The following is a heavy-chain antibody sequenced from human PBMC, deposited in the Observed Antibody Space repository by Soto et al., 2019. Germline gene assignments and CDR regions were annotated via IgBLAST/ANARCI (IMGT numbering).Heavy chain of an antibody. V-gene: IGHV3-23*01. D-gene: IGHD2-15*01. CDR1: VFTFVIYA. Sequence: GWSLGLSCASSVFTFVIYAMSWVRQAPGKGLEWVSAISGSGANTYYADSVRGRFTISRDNSKNTLYLQMNSLRAEDTALYYCAKFMSPYCGGGSCYFWGQGTLVTVSS. CDR2: ISGSGANT. J-gene: IGHJ4*02. CDR3: AKFMSPYCGGGSCYF.